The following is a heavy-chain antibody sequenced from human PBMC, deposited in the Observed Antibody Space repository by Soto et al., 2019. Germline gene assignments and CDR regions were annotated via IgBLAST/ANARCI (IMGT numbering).Heavy chain of an antibody. CDR1: GGSISSGGYY. Sequence: SETLSLTCTVSGGSISSGGYYWSWIRQQPGKGLEWIGYIYYSGSTYYNPSLKSRVTISVDTSKNQFSLKLSSVTAADTAVYYCARADGSGSYFPANYYYYGMDVWCQGTTVTVSS. D-gene: IGHD3-10*01. V-gene: IGHV4-31*03. CDR2: IYYSGST. CDR3: ARADGSGSYFPANYYYYGMDV. J-gene: IGHJ6*02.